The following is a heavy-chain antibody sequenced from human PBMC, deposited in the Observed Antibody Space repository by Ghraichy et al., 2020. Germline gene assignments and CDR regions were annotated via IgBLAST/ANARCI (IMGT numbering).Heavy chain of an antibody. CDR1: GFTFSSYG. CDR3: ARDVGSNPRGYFDY. D-gene: IGHD4-11*01. Sequence: GGSLRLSCAASGFTFSSYGMHWVRQAPGKGLEWVAVIWYDGSNKYYADSVKGRFTISRDNSKNTLYLQMNSLRAEDTAVYYCARDVGSNPRGYFDYWGQGTLVTVSS. J-gene: IGHJ4*02. V-gene: IGHV3-33*01. CDR2: IWYDGSNK.